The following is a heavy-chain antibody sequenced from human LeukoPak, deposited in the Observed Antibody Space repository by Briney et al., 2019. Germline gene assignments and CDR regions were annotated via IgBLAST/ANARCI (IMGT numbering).Heavy chain of an antibody. CDR2: ISTYSGNT. J-gene: IGHJ5*02. CDR1: GYTFTNYI. CDR3: ARDGRGHWDTCIWYLGNWFDA. V-gene: IGHV1-18*01. Sequence: GASVKVSCKASGYTFTNYIISWVRQAPGQGPEWMGWISTYSGNTHYAQELQGRVTLTTDTSTSTAYMDLRSLRSDDTAVYYCARDGRGHWDTCIWYLGNWFDAWGQGTLVTVSS. D-gene: IGHD6-13*01.